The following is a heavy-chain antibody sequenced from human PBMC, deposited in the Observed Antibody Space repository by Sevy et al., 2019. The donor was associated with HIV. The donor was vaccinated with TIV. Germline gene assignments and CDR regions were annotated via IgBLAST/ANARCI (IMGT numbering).Heavy chain of an antibody. CDR2: LSFGCGEI. Sequence: QLGGPLRLSCAASGFTFSKYSMSWVRQPPGKGLEWVSTLSFGCGEINYADSVKGRFTISRDNSKSSVYLQMNNLRPEDTAVYYCAREGCTKPHDYWGQGTLVTVS. CDR3: AREGCTKPHDY. J-gene: IGHJ4*02. D-gene: IGHD2-8*01. V-gene: IGHV3-23*01. CDR1: GFTFSKYS.